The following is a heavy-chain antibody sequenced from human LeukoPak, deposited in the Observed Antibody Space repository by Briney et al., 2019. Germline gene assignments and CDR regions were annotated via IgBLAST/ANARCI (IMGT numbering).Heavy chain of an antibody. CDR2: INHSGST. J-gene: IGHJ6*03. Sequence: SETLSLTCAVYGGSFSGYYWSWIRQPPGKGLEWIGEINHSGSTNYNPSLKSRVTISVDTSKNQFSLKLSSVTAADTAVYYCTRQSSWSLYYYYYYMDVWGKGTTVTISS. V-gene: IGHV4-34*01. CDR3: TRQSSWSLYYYYYYMDV. D-gene: IGHD6-13*01. CDR1: GGSFSGYY.